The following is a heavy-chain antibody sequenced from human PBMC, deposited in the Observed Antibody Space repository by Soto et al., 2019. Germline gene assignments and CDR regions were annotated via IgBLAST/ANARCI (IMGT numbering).Heavy chain of an antibody. CDR3: ARTGGSSGWYYFHY. Sequence: SQTLSLTCAISGDSVSSNSAAWNWIRQSPSRGLECLGRTYYRSKWYNDYAVSVKSRISINPDTSKNQFSLQLSSVTPEDTAVYYWARTGGSSGWYYFHYWGEGTPVTVPS. CDR1: GDSVSSNSAA. V-gene: IGHV6-1*01. CDR2: TYYRSKWYN. J-gene: IGHJ4*02. D-gene: IGHD6-19*01.